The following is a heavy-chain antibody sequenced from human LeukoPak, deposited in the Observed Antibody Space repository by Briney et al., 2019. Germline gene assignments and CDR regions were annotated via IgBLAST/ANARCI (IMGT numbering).Heavy chain of an antibody. CDR2: ISWNSGSI. V-gene: IGHV3-9*01. J-gene: IGHJ5*02. CDR3: AKSEEQLGYNWFDP. Sequence: GRSLRLSCAASGFTFDDYAMHWVRQAPGKGLEWVSGISWNSGSIGYADSVKGRFTISRDNAKNSLYLQMNSLRAEDTALYYCAKSEEQLGYNWFDPWGQGTLVTVSS. CDR1: GFTFDDYA. D-gene: IGHD6-13*01.